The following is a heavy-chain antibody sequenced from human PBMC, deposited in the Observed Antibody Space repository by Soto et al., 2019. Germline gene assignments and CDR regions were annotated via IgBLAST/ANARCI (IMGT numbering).Heavy chain of an antibody. J-gene: IGHJ5*02. Sequence: QVQLVESGGGVVQPGRSLRLSCAASGFTFSSYGMHWVRQAPGKGLEWVAVISYDGSNKYYADSVKGRFTISRDNSKNTLYLEVNSLRAEDTAVYYCAKDVDTAIVGGNWFDPWGQVTLVTVSS. CDR1: GFTFSSYG. CDR2: ISYDGSNK. V-gene: IGHV3-30*18. D-gene: IGHD5-18*01. CDR3: AKDVDTAIVGGNWFDP.